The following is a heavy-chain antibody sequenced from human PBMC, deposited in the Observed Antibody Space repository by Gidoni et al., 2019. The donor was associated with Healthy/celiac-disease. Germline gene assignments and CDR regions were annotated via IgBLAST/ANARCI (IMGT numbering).Heavy chain of an antibody. CDR2: IYYSGST. Sequence: RIGYIYYSGSTYYNPSLKSRVTISVDTSKNQFSLKLSSVTAADTAVYYCARGSGPLDYWGQGTLVTVSS. J-gene: IGHJ4*02. V-gene: IGHV4-31*02. CDR3: ARGSGPLDY.